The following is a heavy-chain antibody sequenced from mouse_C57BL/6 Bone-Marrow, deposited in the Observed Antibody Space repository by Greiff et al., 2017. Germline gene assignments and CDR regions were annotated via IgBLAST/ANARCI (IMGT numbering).Heavy chain of an antibody. CDR3: TREINDGYLYYYAMDY. CDR2: ISSGGDYI. CDR1: GFTFSSYA. Sequence: EVKLMESGEGLVKPGGSLKLSCAASGFTFSSYAMSWVRQTPEKRLEWVAYISSGGDYIYYADTVKGRFTNSRDNARNTLYPQLSSLKSEDTAMYYCTREINDGYLYYYAMDYWGQGTSVTGSS. J-gene: IGHJ4*01. D-gene: IGHD2-3*01. V-gene: IGHV5-9-1*02.